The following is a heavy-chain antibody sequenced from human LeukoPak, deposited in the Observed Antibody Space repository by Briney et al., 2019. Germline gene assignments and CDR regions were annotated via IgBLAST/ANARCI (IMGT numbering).Heavy chain of an antibody. CDR2: IRSSSSYI. CDR1: GFSFSSYT. CDR3: ATHPTSSVT. J-gene: IGHJ1*01. Sequence: GGSLRLSCAASGFSFSSYTMNWVRQAPGKGLEWVSSIRSSSSYIYYADSLKGRFTISRDNAKNSLYLQMNSLRAEDTAVYYCATHPTSSVTWGQGILVTVSS. V-gene: IGHV3-21*04. D-gene: IGHD6-19*01.